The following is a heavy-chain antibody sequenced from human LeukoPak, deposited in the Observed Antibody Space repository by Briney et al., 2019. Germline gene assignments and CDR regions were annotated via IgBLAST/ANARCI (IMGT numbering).Heavy chain of an antibody. Sequence: GASVKVSCKASGGTFSSYAISWVRQAPGQGLEWMGGIIPIFGTANYAQKFQGRVTITADESTSTAYMELSSLRSEDTAVYYCARGPFGATVKPFDYWGQGTLVTVSS. CDR2: IIPIFGTA. V-gene: IGHV1-69*13. D-gene: IGHD4-17*01. CDR3: ARGPFGATVKPFDY. J-gene: IGHJ4*02. CDR1: GGTFSSYA.